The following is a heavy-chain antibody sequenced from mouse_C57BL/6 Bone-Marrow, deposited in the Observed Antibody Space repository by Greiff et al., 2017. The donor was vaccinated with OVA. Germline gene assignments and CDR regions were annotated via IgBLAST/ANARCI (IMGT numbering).Heavy chain of an antibody. J-gene: IGHJ2*01. CDR1: GYTFTSYW. D-gene: IGHD1-1*01. Sequence: VQLQQSGAELVKPGASVKMSCKASGYTFTSYWITWVKQRPGQGLEWIGDIYPGSGSTNYNEKFKSKATLTVDTSSSTAYMQLSSLTSEDSAVYYCARDGTVSTRFDYWGQGTTLTVSS. CDR2: IYPGSGST. V-gene: IGHV1-55*01. CDR3: ARDGTVSTRFDY.